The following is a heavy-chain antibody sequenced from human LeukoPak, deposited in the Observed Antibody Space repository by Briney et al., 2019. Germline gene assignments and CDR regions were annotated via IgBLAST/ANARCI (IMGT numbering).Heavy chain of an antibody. J-gene: IGHJ3*02. CDR2: IFYSGST. D-gene: IGHD6-13*01. CDR3: ARLGHGYSSTWSNDAFAI. V-gene: IGHV4-39*01. Sequence: PSETLSLTCTVSGVSISSSTYYWGCIRQPPGKGLEWIGNIFYSGSTFYHPSLKSRVTISVDTSKNQFSLKLNSVTAADTAVYYCARLGHGYSSTWSNDAFAIWGQGTVVTVSS. CDR1: GVSISSSTYY.